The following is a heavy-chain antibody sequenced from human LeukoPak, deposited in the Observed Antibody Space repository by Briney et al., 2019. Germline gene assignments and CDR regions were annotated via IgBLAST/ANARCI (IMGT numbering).Heavy chain of an antibody. CDR3: AKVGIGHFDY. Sequence: ASVKVSCKASGYTFTGYYMHWVRQAPGEGLEWMEWINPDSGDTKYAQKFQGRVTVTRDTSISTAYMELSRLRSDDTAVYYCAKVGIGHFDYWGQGTLITVSS. J-gene: IGHJ4*02. CDR1: GYTFTGYY. CDR2: INPDSGDT. V-gene: IGHV1-2*02. D-gene: IGHD2-21*01.